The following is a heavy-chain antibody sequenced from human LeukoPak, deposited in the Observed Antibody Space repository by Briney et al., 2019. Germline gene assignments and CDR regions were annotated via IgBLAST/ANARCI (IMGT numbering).Heavy chain of an antibody. CDR1: GGSISSRY. Sequence: PSETLSLTCTVSGGSISSRYWSWIRQPPGKGLEWIGYIYYSGSTNYNPSLKSRVTKSVDTSKNQFSLKLSSVTAADTAVYYCANGPAAGGGWFDPWGQGTLVTVSS. J-gene: IGHJ5*02. CDR3: ANGPAAGGGWFDP. CDR2: IYYSGST. D-gene: IGHD2-2*01. V-gene: IGHV4-59*11.